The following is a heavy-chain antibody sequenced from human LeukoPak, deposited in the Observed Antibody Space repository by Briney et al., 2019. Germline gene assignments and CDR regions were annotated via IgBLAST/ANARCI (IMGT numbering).Heavy chain of an antibody. V-gene: IGHV4-39*01. J-gene: IGHJ6*02. Sequence: PSETLSLTCTVSGGSISSSSYYWGWIRQPPGKGLEWIGSIYYSGSTYYNPSLKSRVTISVDTSKNQFSLKLSSVTAADTAVYYRARASDNYYYYGMDVWGQGTTVTVSS. CDR1: GGSISSSSYY. CDR2: IYYSGST. CDR3: ARASDNYYYYGMDV.